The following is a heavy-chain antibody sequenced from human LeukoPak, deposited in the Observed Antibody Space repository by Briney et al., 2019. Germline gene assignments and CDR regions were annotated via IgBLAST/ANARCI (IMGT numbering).Heavy chain of an antibody. CDR3: AREPRYCSGGSCYVDAFDI. CDR1: GFTFSSYS. Sequence: PGGSLRLSCAASGFTFSSYSMNWVRQAPGKGLEWVSSISSSSSYIYYADSVKGRFTISRDNAKNSLYLQMNSLRAEDTAVYHCAREPRYCSGGSCYVDAFDIWGQGTMVTVSS. V-gene: IGHV3-21*01. D-gene: IGHD2-15*01. CDR2: ISSSSSYI. J-gene: IGHJ3*02.